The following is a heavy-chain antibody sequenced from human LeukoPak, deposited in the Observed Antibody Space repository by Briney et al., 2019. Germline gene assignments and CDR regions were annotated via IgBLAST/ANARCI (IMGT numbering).Heavy chain of an antibody. V-gene: IGHV3-53*01. CDR2: VHTDGST. D-gene: IGHD6-13*01. Sequence: PGGSLRLSCAASGFTVSRYFMSWVRLAPGKGLEWVSVVHTDGSTFYPDSVKGRFTISRDNYKNTLSLQMNSLRAEDTAVYYCAREEAAAGQGSFQIWGQGTMVIVSS. J-gene: IGHJ3*02. CDR3: AREEAAAGQGSFQI. CDR1: GFTVSRYF.